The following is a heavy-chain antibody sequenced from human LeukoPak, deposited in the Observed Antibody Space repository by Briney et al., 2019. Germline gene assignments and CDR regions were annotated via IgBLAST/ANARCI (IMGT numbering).Heavy chain of an antibody. CDR3: ARATDGDYLDY. D-gene: IGHD4-17*01. CDR1: GYTFTSYY. Sequence: GVSVKLSCKASGYTFTSYYMRWVRQAPGQGLEWMGIINPSGGSTNYAQTFQGIVTMTRDTSTSTVHMELTSLRSEDTAVYYCARATDGDYLDYWGQGTLVTVSS. CDR2: INPSGGST. V-gene: IGHV1-46*01. J-gene: IGHJ4*02.